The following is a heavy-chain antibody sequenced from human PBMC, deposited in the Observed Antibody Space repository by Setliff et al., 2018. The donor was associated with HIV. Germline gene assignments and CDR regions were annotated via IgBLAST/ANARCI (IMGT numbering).Heavy chain of an antibody. CDR2: IDHSGST. V-gene: IGHV4-38-2*01. CDR1: GYSISSGYY. CDR3: ARHAGLLWFGELWRGGEYYFDS. D-gene: IGHD3-10*01. J-gene: IGHJ4*02. Sequence: SETLSLTCAVSGYSISSGYYWGWIRQPPGKGLEWIGSIDHSGSTYYNPSLKSRVTISADTSKNQFSLKLSSVTVADTAVYHCARHAGLLWFGELWRGGEYYFDSWGQGTLVTVSS.